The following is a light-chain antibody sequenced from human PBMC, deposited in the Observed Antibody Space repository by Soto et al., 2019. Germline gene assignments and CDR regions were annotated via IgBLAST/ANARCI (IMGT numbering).Light chain of an antibody. CDR3: QQYDNFLRT. Sequence: DIQMTQSPSSLSASVGARVTITCQASQDISNYLNWSQQKPGKAPKLLIYDASNLETGVPSRFSGSGSGTDFTLTISSLQPEDIATYYCQQYDNFLRTFGGGTKVEIK. J-gene: IGKJ4*01. CDR1: QDISNY. CDR2: DAS. V-gene: IGKV1-33*01.